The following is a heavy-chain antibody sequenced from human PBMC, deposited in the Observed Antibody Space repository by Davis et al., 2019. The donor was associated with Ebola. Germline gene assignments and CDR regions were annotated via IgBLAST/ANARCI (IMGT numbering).Heavy chain of an antibody. D-gene: IGHD3-10*01. CDR3: ARDPAMVRGVIIYYYYDMDV. CDR2: IWYDGSNK. Sequence: PGGSLRLSCAASGFTFSSYGMHWVRQAPGKGLEWVAVIWYDGSNKYYADSVKGRFTISRDNSKNTLYLQMNSLRAEDTAVYYCARDPAMVRGVIIYYYYDMDVWGQGTTVTVSS. CDR1: GFTFSSYG. V-gene: IGHV3-33*01. J-gene: IGHJ6*02.